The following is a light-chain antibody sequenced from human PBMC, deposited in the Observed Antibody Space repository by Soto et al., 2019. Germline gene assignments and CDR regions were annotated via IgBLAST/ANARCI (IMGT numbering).Light chain of an antibody. CDR3: QQYDTAPRT. J-gene: IGKJ1*01. V-gene: IGKV3-20*01. CDR2: GAS. CDR1: QSVSSNY. Sequence: EVMLTQSPGTLSLSPGERATLSCRASQSVSSNYLAWYQQKSGKAPRLLIYGASNRATGIPDRFSGSWSGTDFTLTIRRLQPEDFAVYSCQQYDTAPRTFGQGTKVEFK.